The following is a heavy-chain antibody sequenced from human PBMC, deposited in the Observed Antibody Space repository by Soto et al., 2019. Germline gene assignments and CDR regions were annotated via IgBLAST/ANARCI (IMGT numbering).Heavy chain of an antibody. Sequence: GGSLRLSCAVSGLTFSLYGMHWVRQAPGKGLEWVAFISYEGRNKYYADSVRGRFTISRDNSKNTLSLQLDSLRPEDTAVYYCAKGRDSTLLRWQYFDNWGQGTQVTVST. D-gene: IGHD2-15*01. CDR3: AKGRDSTLLRWQYFDN. CDR2: ISYEGRNK. V-gene: IGHV3-30*18. J-gene: IGHJ4*02. CDR1: GLTFSLYG.